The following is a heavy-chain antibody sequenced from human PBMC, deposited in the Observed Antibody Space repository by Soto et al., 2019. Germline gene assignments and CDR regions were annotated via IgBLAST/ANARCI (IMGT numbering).Heavy chain of an antibody. CDR3: AKDIGYSSSGHGLGYYYGMDV. Sequence: EVQLLESGGGLVQPGGSLRLSCAASGFTFSSYAMSWVRQAPGKGLEWVPAISGSGGSTYYADSVKGRFTIPRDNSKNTLYLQMNSLRAEDTAVYYCAKDIGYSSSGHGLGYYYGMDVWGQGTTVTVSS. CDR2: ISGSGGST. J-gene: IGHJ6*02. D-gene: IGHD6-13*01. V-gene: IGHV3-23*01. CDR1: GFTFSSYA.